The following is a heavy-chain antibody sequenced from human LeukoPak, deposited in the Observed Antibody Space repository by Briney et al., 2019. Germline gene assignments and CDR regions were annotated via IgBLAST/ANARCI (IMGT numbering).Heavy chain of an antibody. CDR1: GYTFTGYY. D-gene: IGHD3-10*01. CDR3: ARRGVRGVILRDFDY. J-gene: IGHJ4*02. V-gene: IGHV1-2*02. Sequence: GASVKVSCRASGYTFTGYYMHWVRQAPGQGLEWMGWINPNSGGTNYTQKFQGRVTMTRDTSISTAYMELSRLRSDDTAVYYCARRGVRGVILRDFDYWGQGTLVTVSS. CDR2: INPNSGGT.